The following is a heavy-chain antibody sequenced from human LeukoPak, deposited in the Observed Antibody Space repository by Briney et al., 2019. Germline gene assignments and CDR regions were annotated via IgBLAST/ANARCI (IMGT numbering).Heavy chain of an antibody. J-gene: IGHJ4*02. CDR1: GGSISSGGYY. D-gene: IGHD1-14*01. Sequence: SETLSLTCIVSGGSISSGGYYWNWIRQHPGKGLEWIGYIYYSGSTYYNPSLKSRVTISVDTSKNQFSLKLTSVTAADTAVYYCAKTLGSPPTNFDYWGQGTPVIVSS. CDR3: AKTLGSPPTNFDY. V-gene: IGHV4-31*03. CDR2: IYYSGST.